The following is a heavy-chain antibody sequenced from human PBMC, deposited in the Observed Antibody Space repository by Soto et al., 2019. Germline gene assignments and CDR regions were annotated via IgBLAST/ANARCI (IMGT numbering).Heavy chain of an antibody. D-gene: IGHD4-17*01. Sequence: GGSLRLSCAASGFTFRSYAMHWVRQAPGKGLEWVAVISYDGSNKYYADSVKGRFTISRDNSKNTLYLQMNSLRAEDTAVYYCARDNGDYRGNYYYYYGMDVWGQGTTVTVSS. J-gene: IGHJ6*02. V-gene: IGHV3-30-3*01. CDR3: ARDNGDYRGNYYYYYGMDV. CDR1: GFTFRSYA. CDR2: ISYDGSNK.